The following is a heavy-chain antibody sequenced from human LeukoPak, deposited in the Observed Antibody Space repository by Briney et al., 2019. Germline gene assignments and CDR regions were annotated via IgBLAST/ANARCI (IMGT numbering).Heavy chain of an antibody. CDR1: GFTFSIHA. CDR3: ARGALYGSGSYWGGGMDV. J-gene: IGHJ6*04. D-gene: IGHD3-10*01. V-gene: IGHV3-30*04. CDR2: ISFDATNK. Sequence: GGSLRLSCAASGFTFSIHAMHWVRQAPGRGLEWAAVISFDATNKYYADSVKGRFTISRDNSKNTLFLQMNSLRSEDTAVYYCARGALYGSGSYWGGGMDVWGKGTTVTVSS.